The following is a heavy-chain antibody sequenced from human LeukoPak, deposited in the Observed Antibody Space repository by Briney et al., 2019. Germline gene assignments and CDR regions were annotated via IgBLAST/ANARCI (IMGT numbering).Heavy chain of an antibody. Sequence: GGSLRLSCAASGFTFSSYAMSWVRQAPGKGLEWVSAISGSGGSTYYADSVKGRFTNSRDNSKNTLYLQMNSLRAEDTAVYYCAKHKYQHPTPFDYWGQGTLVTVSS. J-gene: IGHJ4*02. D-gene: IGHD2-2*01. CDR2: ISGSGGST. CDR3: AKHKYQHPTPFDY. CDR1: GFTFSSYA. V-gene: IGHV3-23*01.